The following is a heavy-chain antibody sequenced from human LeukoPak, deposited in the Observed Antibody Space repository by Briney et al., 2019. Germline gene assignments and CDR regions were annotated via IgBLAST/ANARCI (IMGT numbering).Heavy chain of an antibody. V-gene: IGHV3-48*01. CDR3: AKVPGPGAFDI. Sequence: GGSLRLSCAASGFTFSSYSINWVRQAPGKGLEWVSYISSSSSTIYHADSVKGRFTVSRDNAKKSLYLQMNSLRAEDTAVYYCAKVPGPGAFDIWGQGTMVTVSS. CDR1: GFTFSSYS. CDR2: ISSSSSTI. D-gene: IGHD3-10*01. J-gene: IGHJ3*02.